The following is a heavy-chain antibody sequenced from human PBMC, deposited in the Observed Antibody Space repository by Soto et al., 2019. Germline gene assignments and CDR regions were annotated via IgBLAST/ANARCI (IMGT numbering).Heavy chain of an antibody. D-gene: IGHD3-10*01. CDR2: IYYSGST. J-gene: IGHJ5*02. V-gene: IGHV4-39*01. CDR3: ARVPYYYGSGSYSSQINWFDA. Sequence: SETLSLTCTVSGGSISSSSYYWGWIHQPPGKGLEWIGSIYYSGSTYYNPSLKSRVTISVDTSKNQFSLKLSSVTAADTAVYYCARVPYYYGSGSYSSQINWFDAWGQGTLVTVSS. CDR1: GGSISSSSYY.